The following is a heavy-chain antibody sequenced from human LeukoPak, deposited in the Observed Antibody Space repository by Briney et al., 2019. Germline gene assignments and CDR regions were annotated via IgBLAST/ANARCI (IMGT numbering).Heavy chain of an antibody. CDR2: ISSSSSYI. V-gene: IGHV3-21*01. J-gene: IGHJ3*02. CDR1: GFTFSSYS. Sequence: GGSLRLSCAASGFTFSSYSMNWVRQAPEKGLEWVSSISSSSSYIYYADSVKGRFTISRDNAKNSLYLQMNSLRAEDTAVYYCARDPFLGAFDIWGQGTMVTVSS. CDR3: ARDPFLGAFDI. D-gene: IGHD2/OR15-2a*01.